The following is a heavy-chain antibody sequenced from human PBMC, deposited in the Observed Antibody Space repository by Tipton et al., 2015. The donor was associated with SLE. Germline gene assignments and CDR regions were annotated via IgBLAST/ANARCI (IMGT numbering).Heavy chain of an antibody. D-gene: IGHD6-13*01. CDR1: GYSFTSYW. CDR2: ISAYNGNT. CDR3: ARDVPASGSHLLDS. Sequence: QLVQSGAEVKKPGESLKISCKGSGYSFTSYWIGWVRQAPGQGLEWVAWISAYNGNTDYAQKLRGRVTVTTDTSTNTAYLELRSLTSDDTALYYCARDVPASGSHLLDSWGQGTLVTVSS. J-gene: IGHJ4*02. V-gene: IGHV1-18*04.